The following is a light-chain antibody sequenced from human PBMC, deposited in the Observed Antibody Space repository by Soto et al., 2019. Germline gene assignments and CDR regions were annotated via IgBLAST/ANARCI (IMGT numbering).Light chain of an antibody. CDR3: QQRTNWPRSFT. V-gene: IGKV3-11*01. J-gene: IGKJ3*01. CDR2: DTS. CDR1: QSVSSY. Sequence: EIVLTQSPATRSLSPGERATLSCRASQSVSSYLAWYQQKPGQAPRLLIYDTSKRATGIPARFSGSGSGTDFTHTISSLEPEDFAVYYCQQRTNWPRSFTFGPGTKVDIK.